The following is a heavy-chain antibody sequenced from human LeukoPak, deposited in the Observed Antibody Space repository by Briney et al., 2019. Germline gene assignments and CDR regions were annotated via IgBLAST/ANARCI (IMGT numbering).Heavy chain of an antibody. J-gene: IGHJ4*02. CDR2: IYYSGST. V-gene: IGHV4-31*03. Sequence: SETLSLTCTVSGGSIRSGGYYWSWIRQHPGKGLEWIGYIYYSGSTYYNPSLESRVTISVDTSKNQFSLKLSSVTAADTAVYYCARAALIWAYALGGPYYFDYWGQGTLVTVSS. CDR1: GGSIRSGGYY. CDR3: ARAALIWAYALGGPYYFDY. D-gene: IGHD2-15*01.